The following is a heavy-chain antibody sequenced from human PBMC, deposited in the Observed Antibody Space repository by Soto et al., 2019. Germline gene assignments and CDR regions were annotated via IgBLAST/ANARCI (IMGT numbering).Heavy chain of an antibody. V-gene: IGHV3-23*01. CDR2: ISGSGGTT. CDR3: APGAGYCSSTSCYGGFDY. Sequence: EVQLLESGGGLVQPGGSLRLSCAASGFTFSSYAMSWVRQAPGKGLEWVSAISGSGGTTDYADSVKGRFTISRDNSKNTLYLQMNSLRAEDTAVYYCAPGAGYCSSTSCYGGFDYWGQGTVVTVSS. D-gene: IGHD2-2*01. J-gene: IGHJ4*02. CDR1: GFTFSSYA.